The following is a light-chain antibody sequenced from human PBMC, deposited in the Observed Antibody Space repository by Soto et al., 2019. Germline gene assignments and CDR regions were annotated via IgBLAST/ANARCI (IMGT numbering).Light chain of an antibody. V-gene: IGKV3D-20*01. CDR3: QQYGSSPWT. CDR2: DAS. J-gene: IGKJ1*01. Sequence: EIVLTQSPATLSLSPGERATLSCGASQSVSSSSLAWYQQKPGLAPRLLIYDASSRATGIPDRFSGSGSGTDFTLTISRLEPEDFAVYYCQQYGSSPWTFGQGTKV. CDR1: QSVSSSS.